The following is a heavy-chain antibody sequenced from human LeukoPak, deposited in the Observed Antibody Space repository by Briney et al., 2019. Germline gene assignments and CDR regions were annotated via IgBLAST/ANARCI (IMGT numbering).Heavy chain of an antibody. D-gene: IGHD2-2*02. J-gene: IGHJ6*03. CDR2: IYYSGST. V-gene: IGHV4-59*11. Sequence: SETLSLTCTVSGGSISSHYWSWIRQPPGKGLEWIGYIYYSGSTNYNPSLKSRVTISVDTSKNQFSLKLSSVTAADTAVYYCAGDPNQYCSSPSCYRLQHYYYYMDVWGKGTTVTVSS. CDR3: AGDPNQYCSSPSCYRLQHYYYYMDV. CDR1: GGSISSHY.